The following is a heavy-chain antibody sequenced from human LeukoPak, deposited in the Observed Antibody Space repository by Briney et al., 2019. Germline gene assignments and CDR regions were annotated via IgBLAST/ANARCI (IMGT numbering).Heavy chain of an antibody. CDR1: GFTFSSYS. D-gene: IGHD6-19*01. V-gene: IGHV3-21*01. CDR2: ISSSSSYI. CDR3: ARDEGKGIAVAGTWVYYYYGMEV. J-gene: IGHJ6*02. Sequence: GGSLRLSCAASGFTFSSYSMNWVRQAPGKGLEWVSSISSSSSYIYYADSVKGRFTISRDNAKNPLCLQMNSLRAEDTAVYYCARDEGKGIAVAGTWVYYYYGMEVWGQGTTVTVSS.